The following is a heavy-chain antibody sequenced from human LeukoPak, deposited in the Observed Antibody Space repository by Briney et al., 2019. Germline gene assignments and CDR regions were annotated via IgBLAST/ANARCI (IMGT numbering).Heavy chain of an antibody. V-gene: IGHV3-30*01. CDR2: ISYDGSNK. D-gene: IGHD3-3*01. J-gene: IGHJ4*02. Sequence: PGGSLRLSCAASGFTFSSYAMHWVRQAPGKGLEWVAVISYDGSNKYYADSVKGRFTISRDNSKNTLYLQMNSLRAEDTAVYYCARGQYYDFWSGYYGSNYFDYWGRGTLVTVSS. CDR3: ARGQYYDFWSGYYGSNYFDY. CDR1: GFTFSSYA.